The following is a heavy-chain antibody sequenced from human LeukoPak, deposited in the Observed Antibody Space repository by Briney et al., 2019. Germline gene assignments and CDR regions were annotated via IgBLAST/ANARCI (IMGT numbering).Heavy chain of an antibody. D-gene: IGHD6-19*01. CDR2: IYSGGST. CDR3: ERGWYSSGWYYFDY. CDR1: GFTVSTNY. V-gene: IGHV3-53*01. Sequence: PGGSLRLSCAASGFTVSTNYMSWVRQAPGKGLECVSVIYSGGSTYYADSVKGRLTISTDNSKNTLYLQMNSLRAEDTAVYYCERGWYSSGWYYFDYWGQGTLVTVSS. J-gene: IGHJ4*02.